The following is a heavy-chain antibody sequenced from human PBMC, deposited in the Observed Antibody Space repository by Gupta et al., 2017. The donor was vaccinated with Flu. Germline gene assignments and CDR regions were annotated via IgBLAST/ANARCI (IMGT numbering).Heavy chain of an antibody. CDR3: ARDGKVWDPENRLAYGGGDCSDDAFDI. Sequence: EVQLVESGGGLVKPGGSLRLSCAASGFTFSSYSMNWVRQAPGKGLEWVSSISSSSSYIYYADSVKGRFTISRDNAKNSLYLQMNSLRAEDTAVYYCARDGKVWDPENRLAYGGGDCSDDAFDIWGQGTMVTVSS. CDR1: GFTFSSYS. V-gene: IGHV3-21*01. CDR2: ISSSSSYI. J-gene: IGHJ3*02. D-gene: IGHD2-21*02.